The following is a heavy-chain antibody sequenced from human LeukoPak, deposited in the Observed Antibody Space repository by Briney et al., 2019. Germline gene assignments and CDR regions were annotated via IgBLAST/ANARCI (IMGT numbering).Heavy chain of an antibody. Sequence: SETLSLTCAVYGGSFSGYYWSWIPQSLGEGLEWIGEINHSGSTNNDPSLKSRVTITVDTSKNQFSLKLSSVTAADTAVYYCASVDRMLSFLWWGQGTLVTVSS. CDR2: INHSGST. CDR3: ASVDRMLSFLW. D-gene: IGHD2-8*01. CDR1: GGSFSGYY. J-gene: IGHJ4*02. V-gene: IGHV4-34*01.